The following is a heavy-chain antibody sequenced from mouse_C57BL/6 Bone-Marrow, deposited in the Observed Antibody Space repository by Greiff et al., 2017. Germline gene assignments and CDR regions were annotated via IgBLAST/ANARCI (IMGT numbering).Heavy chain of an antibody. CDR1: GYSFTGYY. CDR3: ARSMMVTTTNWVNFDY. CDR2: INPSTGGT. J-gene: IGHJ2*01. D-gene: IGHD2-3*01. V-gene: IGHV1-42*01. Sequence: EVKLQESGPELVKPGASVKISCKASGYSFTGYYMNWVKQSPEKSLEWIGEINPSTGGTTYNQKFKAKATLTVDKSSSTAYMQLKSLTSEVSAVYYCARSMMVTTTNWVNFDYWGQGTTLTVSS.